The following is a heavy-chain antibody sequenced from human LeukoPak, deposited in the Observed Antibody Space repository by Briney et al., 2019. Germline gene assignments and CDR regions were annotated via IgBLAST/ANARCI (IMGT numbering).Heavy chain of an antibody. Sequence: GGSLRLSCAASGFTFSTYTMNWVRQAPGKGLEWVSSITSSSSYIYYVDSVKGRFTISRDNTKNSLYLQMNSLRAEDTAVYYCARDPIYGDPYYFDYWGQGTLVTVSS. CDR1: GFTFSTYT. V-gene: IGHV3-21*01. CDR3: ARDPIYGDPYYFDY. J-gene: IGHJ4*02. D-gene: IGHD4-17*01. CDR2: ITSSSSYI.